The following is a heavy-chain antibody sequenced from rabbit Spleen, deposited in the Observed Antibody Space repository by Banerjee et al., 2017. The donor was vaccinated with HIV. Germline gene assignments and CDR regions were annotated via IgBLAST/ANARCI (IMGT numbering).Heavy chain of an antibody. D-gene: IGHD8-1*01. CDR2: IAGSSSDFT. J-gene: IGHJ6*01. V-gene: IGHV1S45*01. Sequence: QEQLEESGGDLVKPGASLTLTCTASGFSFSSSDYMCWVRQAPGKGLEWISCIAGSSSDFTSSASWAKGRFTISKTSSTTVTLQMPSLTAADTATYFCARDTGSSFSSYGMDLWGPGTLVTVS. CDR1: GFSFSSSDY. CDR3: ARDTGSSFSSYGMDL.